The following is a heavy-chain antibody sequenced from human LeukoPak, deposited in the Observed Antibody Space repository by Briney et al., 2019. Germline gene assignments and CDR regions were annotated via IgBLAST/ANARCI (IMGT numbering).Heavy chain of an antibody. CDR3: VKENLHTSGWWHFDS. CDR1: GFTFSSFA. D-gene: IGHD6-19*01. V-gene: IGHV3-23*01. CDR2: ISGSGGST. J-gene: IGHJ4*02. Sequence: HPGGSLRLSCAASGFTFSSFAMSWVRQAPGKGLEWVSTISGSGGSTNYADSVKGRFTFSRDNSKNMVYLQMNSLRVEDTAVYYCVKENLHTSGWWHFDSWGQGTLVTVSS.